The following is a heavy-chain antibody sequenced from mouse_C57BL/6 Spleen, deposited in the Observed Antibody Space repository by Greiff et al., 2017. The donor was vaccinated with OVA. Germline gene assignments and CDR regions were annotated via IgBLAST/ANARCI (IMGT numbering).Heavy chain of an antibody. CDR3: ARRKNNYGYFDY. V-gene: IGHV1-55*01. D-gene: IGHD1-1*01. Sequence: QVQLKQPGAELVKPGASVKMSCKASGYTFTSYWITWVKQRPGQGLEWIGDIYPGSGSTNYNEKFKSKATLTVDTSSSTAYMQLSSLTSEDSAVYYCARRKNNYGYFDYWGQGTTLTVSS. J-gene: IGHJ2*01. CDR2: IYPGSGST. CDR1: GYTFTSYW.